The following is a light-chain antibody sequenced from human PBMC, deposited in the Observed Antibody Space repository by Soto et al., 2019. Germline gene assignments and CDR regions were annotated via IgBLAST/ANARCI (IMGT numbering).Light chain of an antibody. CDR2: QVS. V-gene: IGLV2-14*01. CDR3: SSYSSSSPYV. Sequence: QSALTQPASVSGSPGQSITISCTGNISDIGGYDSVSWYQQHPGKAPKLMIYQVSNRPLGVSNRFSGSKSGNTASLTISGLQAEDEADYYCSSYSSSSPYVFGTGTQLTVL. J-gene: IGLJ1*01. CDR1: ISDIGGYDS.